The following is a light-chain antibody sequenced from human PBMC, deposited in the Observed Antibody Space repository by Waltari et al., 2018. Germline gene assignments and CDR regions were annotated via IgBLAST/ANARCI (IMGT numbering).Light chain of an antibody. CDR3: HQRSTSFT. Sequence: EIVLTQSPATLSLSPGERATLSCRASQSISSYLAWYQQKPGQAPRLLIYDASTRAAGIPARFSGSGSVTDFTLTISSLEPEDFALYYCHQRSTSFTFGPGTRVDVK. J-gene: IGKJ3*01. CDR2: DAS. V-gene: IGKV3-11*01. CDR1: QSISSY.